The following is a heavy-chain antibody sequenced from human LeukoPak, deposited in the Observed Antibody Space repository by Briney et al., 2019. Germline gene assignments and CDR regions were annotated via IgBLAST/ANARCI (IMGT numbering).Heavy chain of an antibody. V-gene: IGHV3-30*04. CDR3: AKEQRLYSSSPFDY. D-gene: IGHD6-13*01. Sequence: GGSLRLSCVASGFPFGSFALHWVRQAPGKGLEWVALISHNGENECYAGSVRGRFTISRDDSTNTLFLQMNSLTADDTAVYYCAKEQRLYSSSPFDYWGQGTLVTVSS. J-gene: IGHJ4*02. CDR2: ISHNGENE. CDR1: GFPFGSFA.